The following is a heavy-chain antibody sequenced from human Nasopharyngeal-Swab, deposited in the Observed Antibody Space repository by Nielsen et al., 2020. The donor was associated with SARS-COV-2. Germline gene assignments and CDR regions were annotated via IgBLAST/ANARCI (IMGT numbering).Heavy chain of an antibody. D-gene: IGHD3-16*01. J-gene: IGHJ6*02. CDR1: GGSFSGYY. Sequence: SETLSLTCAVYGGSFSGYYWSWMRQPPGKGLEWIGEINHSGSTNYNPSLKSRVTISVDMSKNQFSLKLSSVTAADTAVYYCARAWGEYGRYYYYYYGMDVWGQGTTVTVSS. V-gene: IGHV4-34*01. CDR3: ARAWGEYGRYYYYYYGMDV. CDR2: INHSGST.